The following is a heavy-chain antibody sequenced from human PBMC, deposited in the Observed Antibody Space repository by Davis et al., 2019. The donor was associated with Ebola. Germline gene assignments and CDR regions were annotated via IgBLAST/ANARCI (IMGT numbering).Heavy chain of an antibody. CDR1: GFTFSSYW. J-gene: IGHJ4*02. CDR3: ANSWVQLWPFDD. V-gene: IGHV3-7*01. D-gene: IGHD5-18*01. CDR2: IKQDGSEK. Sequence: PGGSLRLSCAASGFTFSSYWMSWVRQAPGKGLEWVANIKQDGSEKYYVDSVRGRFTISRDNAKNSLYLQMNSLRAEDTAVYYCANSWVQLWPFDDWGQGTLVTVSS.